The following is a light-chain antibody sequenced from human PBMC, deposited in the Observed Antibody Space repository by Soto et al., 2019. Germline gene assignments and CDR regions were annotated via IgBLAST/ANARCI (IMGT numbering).Light chain of an antibody. V-gene: IGKV3-11*01. Sequence: EIVLTRSPAAPSSFLGDRVTLSCMSIQYINTSLAGYQHRHGQATRMLIYQTSIRAAGIQARFSASGSGTDFTLTISSLEPEDIAAYYCQQRSNWRVTFGGGTKVDIK. CDR3: QQRSNWRVT. J-gene: IGKJ4*01. CDR1: QYINTS. CDR2: QTS.